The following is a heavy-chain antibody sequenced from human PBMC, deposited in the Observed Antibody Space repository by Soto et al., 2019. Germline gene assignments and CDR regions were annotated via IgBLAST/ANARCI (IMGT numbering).Heavy chain of an antibody. CDR3: ARARGPREYGDYEAEGYYYYGMDV. D-gene: IGHD4-17*01. CDR2: IITIFGTA. Sequence: QVQLVQSGAEVKKPGSSVQVSCKASGGPFSSYAISWVRQAPGQGLEWMGRIITIFGTANYAQKFQGRVTITVDEYTSTAYMGLRSLRSEDTAVYYCARARGPREYGDYEAEGYYYYGMDVWGQGTTVTFSS. CDR1: GGPFSSYA. V-gene: IGHV1-69*01. J-gene: IGHJ6*02.